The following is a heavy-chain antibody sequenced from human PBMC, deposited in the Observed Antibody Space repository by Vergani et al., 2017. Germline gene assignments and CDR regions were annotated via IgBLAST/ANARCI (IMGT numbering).Heavy chain of an antibody. D-gene: IGHD1-14*01. V-gene: IGHV4-39*01. Sequence: QVQLQESGPGLVKPSETLSLTCTVSGGSISSYYWGWIRQPPGKGLEWIGSIHYSGITYYNPSLKSRVTISVDTSKKQFSLKLSSVTAADTAVYYCARRAAADHPFDYWGQGTLVTVSS. CDR2: IHYSGIT. CDR3: ARRAAADHPFDY. CDR1: GGSISSYY. J-gene: IGHJ4*02.